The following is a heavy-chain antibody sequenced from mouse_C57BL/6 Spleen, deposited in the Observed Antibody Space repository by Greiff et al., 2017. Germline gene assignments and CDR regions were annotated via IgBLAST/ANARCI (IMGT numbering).Heavy chain of an antibody. Sequence: EVQRVESGGGLVKPGGSLKLSCAASGFTFSDYGMHWVRQAPEKGLEWVAYISSGSSTIYYADTVKGRFTISRDNAKNTLFLQMTSLRYEDTAMYYCARDYYYYGSSYWYFDVWGTGTTVTVSS. J-gene: IGHJ1*03. D-gene: IGHD1-1*01. CDR2: ISSGSSTI. CDR1: GFTFSDYG. V-gene: IGHV5-17*01. CDR3: ARDYYYYGSSYWYFDV.